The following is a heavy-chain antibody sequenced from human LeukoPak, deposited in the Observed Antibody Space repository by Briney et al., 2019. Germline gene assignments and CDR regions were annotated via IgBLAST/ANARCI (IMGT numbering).Heavy chain of an antibody. Sequence: NPSETLSLTCTVSGGSISSGDYYWSWIRQPPGKGLEWIGEINHSGSTNYNPSLKSRVTISVDTSKNQFSLKLSSVTAADTAVYYCARLTLTGSLNWGQGTLVTVSS. CDR2: INHSGST. CDR3: ARLTLTGSLN. D-gene: IGHD7-27*01. V-gene: IGHV4-39*07. J-gene: IGHJ4*02. CDR1: GGSISSGDYY.